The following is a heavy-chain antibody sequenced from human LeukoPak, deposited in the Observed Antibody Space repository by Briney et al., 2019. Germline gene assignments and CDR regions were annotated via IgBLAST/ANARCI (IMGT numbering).Heavy chain of an antibody. Sequence: SQTLSLTCTVSGGSISSGSYYWSWIRQPAGKGLEWIGRIYTSGSTNYNPSLKSRVTISVGTFKNQFSLKLSSVTAADTAVYYCARGDGYNLDYWGQGTLVTVSS. J-gene: IGHJ4*02. CDR1: GGSISSGSYY. CDR3: ARGDGYNLDY. V-gene: IGHV4-61*02. CDR2: IYTSGST. D-gene: IGHD5-24*01.